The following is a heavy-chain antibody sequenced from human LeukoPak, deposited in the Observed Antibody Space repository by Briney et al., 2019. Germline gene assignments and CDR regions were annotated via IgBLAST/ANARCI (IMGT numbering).Heavy chain of an antibody. J-gene: IGHJ3*02. V-gene: IGHV1-2*02. D-gene: IGHD3-9*01. CDR1: GYTFTGYY. Sequence: GASVKVSCKASGYTFTGYYMHWVRQAPGQGLDWMGCLNPNTGGTNYAQRFQGRVTMTRDTSISTAYMELSRLKSDDTAVYYCTRDHDMGAFDIWGQGTKVIVSS. CDR2: LNPNTGGT. CDR3: TRDHDMGAFDI.